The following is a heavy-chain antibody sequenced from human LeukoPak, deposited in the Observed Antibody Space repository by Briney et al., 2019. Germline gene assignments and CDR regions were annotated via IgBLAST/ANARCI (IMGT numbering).Heavy chain of an antibody. CDR2: MNPNSGNT. CDR1: GYTFTSYD. CDR3: ARDGIVVVPAAIRETAQKLPYYYYGMDV. D-gene: IGHD2-2*02. Sequence: ASVKVSCKASGYTFTSYDIHWVRQATGQGLEWMGWMNPNSGNTGYAQKFQGRVTMTRNTSISTAYMELSSLRSDDTAVYYCARDGIVVVPAAIRETAQKLPYYYYGMDVWGQGTTVTVSS. J-gene: IGHJ6*02. V-gene: IGHV1-8*01.